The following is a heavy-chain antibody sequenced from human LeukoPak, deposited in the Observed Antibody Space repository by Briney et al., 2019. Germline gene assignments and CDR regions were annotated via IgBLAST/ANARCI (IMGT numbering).Heavy chain of an antibody. J-gene: IGHJ4*02. Sequence: SETLSLTCAVYGGSFSGYYWSWIRQPPGKGLEWSGEINHSGSTNYNPSLKSRVTISVDTSKNQFSLKLSSVTAADTAVYYCARLGAYDYVWGSYRHPGRLDYWGQGTLVTVSS. CDR1: GGSFSGYY. V-gene: IGHV4-34*01. D-gene: IGHD3-16*02. CDR3: ARLGAYDYVWGSYRHPGRLDY. CDR2: INHSGST.